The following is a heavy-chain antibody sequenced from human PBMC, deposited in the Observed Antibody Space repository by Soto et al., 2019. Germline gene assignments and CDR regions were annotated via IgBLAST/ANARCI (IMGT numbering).Heavy chain of an antibody. J-gene: IGHJ4*02. Sequence: GGSLRLSCAASGFTFDDYAMHWVRQAPGKGLEWVSGISWNSGSIGYADSVKGRFTISRDNAKNSLYLQMNSLRAEDTALYYCAKAVGSEWLFSYYFDYWGQGNLVTVSS. V-gene: IGHV3-9*01. CDR2: ISWNSGSI. D-gene: IGHD3-3*01. CDR3: AKAVGSEWLFSYYFDY. CDR1: GFTFDDYA.